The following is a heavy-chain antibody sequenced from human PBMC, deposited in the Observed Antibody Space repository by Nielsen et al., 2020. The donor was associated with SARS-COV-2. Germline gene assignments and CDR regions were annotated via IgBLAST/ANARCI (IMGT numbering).Heavy chain of an antibody. J-gene: IGHJ6*02. CDR1: GFTFSNAW. CDR2: IKQDGSEK. CDR3: ARDWSSGSGSSYYYYGMDV. Sequence: GGSLRLSCAASGFTFSNAWMSWVRQAPGKGLEWVANIKQDGSEKYFIDSVKGRFTISRDNAKNSLYLQMNSLRAEDTAVYYCARDWSSGSGSSYYYYGMDVWGQGTTVTVSS. V-gene: IGHV3-7*01. D-gene: IGHD3-10*01.